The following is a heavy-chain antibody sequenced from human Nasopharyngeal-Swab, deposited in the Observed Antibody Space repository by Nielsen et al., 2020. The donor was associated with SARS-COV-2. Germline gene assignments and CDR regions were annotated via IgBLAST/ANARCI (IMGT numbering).Heavy chain of an antibody. Sequence: GSLRLSCTVSGGSISSSSYYWGWIRPPPGKGLEWIGSIHYTGSTYYNSSLKSRVTMSVDTSKNQFSLKLSSVTAADTAVYYCARDNAYCSAARCENWFDPWGQGTLVTVSS. J-gene: IGHJ5*02. CDR1: GGSISSSSYY. V-gene: IGHV4-39*07. CDR2: IHYTGST. D-gene: IGHD2-15*01. CDR3: ARDNAYCSAARCENWFDP.